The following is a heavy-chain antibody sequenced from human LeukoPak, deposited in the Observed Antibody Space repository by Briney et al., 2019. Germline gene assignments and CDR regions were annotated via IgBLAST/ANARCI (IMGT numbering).Heavy chain of an antibody. CDR2: IYYSGIT. J-gene: IGHJ4*02. D-gene: IGHD6-19*01. V-gene: IGHV4-61*01. CDR1: GGSVSSGSHY. CDR3: ARDAGYSTGWYAD. Sequence: SETLSLTCTVSGGSVSSGSHYWTWIRQSAGKGLEWIGYIYYSGITNYNPSLKSRVTMSVDTSKNQFSLKLSSVSAADTAVYYCARDAGYSTGWYADWGQGTLVTVSS.